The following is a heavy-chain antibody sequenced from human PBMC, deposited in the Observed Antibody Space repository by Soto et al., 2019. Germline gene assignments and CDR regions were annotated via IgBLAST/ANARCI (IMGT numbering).Heavy chain of an antibody. J-gene: IGHJ4*02. CDR3: ASAGSLAF. D-gene: IGHD2-15*01. CDR1: GFTFTNYN. V-gene: IGHV3-21*01. CDR2: IGGSGAST. Sequence: EVQLVDSGGGLVKPGGSLRLSCAASGFTFTNYNMNWVLQAPGKGLEWVSSIGGSGASTYYAESVRGRFTISRDNAKNSLYLQMNSLRAEDTALYYCASAGSLAFWGQGTLVTVSS.